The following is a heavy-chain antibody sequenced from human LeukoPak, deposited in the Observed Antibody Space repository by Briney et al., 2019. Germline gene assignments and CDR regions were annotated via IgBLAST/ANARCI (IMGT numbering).Heavy chain of an antibody. CDR1: GFTFSSYE. J-gene: IGHJ6*03. CDR2: FSGNRGRT. Sequence: GGSLRFSCAASGFTFSSYEMNWVRQAPGKGLEWVSSFSGNRGRTYYADSVKGRFTISRDDSKNTLYLQMNSLRAEDTALYYCAKDRAPGAHYYMDVWGIGTTVTVSS. CDR3: AKDRAPGAHYYMDV. V-gene: IGHV3-23*01. D-gene: IGHD6-13*01.